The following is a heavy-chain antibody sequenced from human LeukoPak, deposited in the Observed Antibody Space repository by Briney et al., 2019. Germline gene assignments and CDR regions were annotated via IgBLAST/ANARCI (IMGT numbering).Heavy chain of an antibody. D-gene: IGHD6-19*01. Sequence: GGSLRLSCAASGFTFSSYAMSWVHQAPGKGLEWVSAISSSSSTIYYADSVKGRFTISRDNAKNSLYLQMNSLRAEDTAVYYCARDHSSGWYLGWFDPWGQGTLVTVSS. J-gene: IGHJ5*02. CDR2: ISSSSSTI. CDR3: ARDHSSGWYLGWFDP. V-gene: IGHV3-48*01. CDR1: GFTFSSYA.